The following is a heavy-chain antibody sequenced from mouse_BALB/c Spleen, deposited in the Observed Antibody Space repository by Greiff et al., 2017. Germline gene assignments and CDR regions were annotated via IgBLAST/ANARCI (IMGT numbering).Heavy chain of an antibody. CDR1: GFAFSSYD. CDR3: ARHNYRPAWFAY. Sequence: EVKLQESGGGLVKPGGSLKLSCAASGFAFSSYDMSWVRQTPEKRLEWVAYISSGGGSTYYPDTVKGRFTISRDNAKNTLYLQMSSLKSEDTAMYYCARHNYRPAWFAYWGQGTLVTVSA. D-gene: IGHD2-14*01. CDR2: ISSGGGST. V-gene: IGHV5-12-1*01. J-gene: IGHJ3*01.